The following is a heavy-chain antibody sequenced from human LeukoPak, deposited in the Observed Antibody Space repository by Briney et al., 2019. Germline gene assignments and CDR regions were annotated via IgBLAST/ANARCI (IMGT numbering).Heavy chain of an antibody. Sequence: SVKVSCKASGDTFSSYAISWVRQAPGQGLEWMGGIIPIFGTANYAQKFQGRVTITADKSTSTAYMELSSLRSEDTAVYYCARDPRGGYDWFDYWGQGTLVTVSS. D-gene: IGHD5-12*01. CDR1: GDTFSSYA. CDR3: ARDPRGGYDWFDY. CDR2: IIPIFGTA. V-gene: IGHV1-69*06. J-gene: IGHJ4*02.